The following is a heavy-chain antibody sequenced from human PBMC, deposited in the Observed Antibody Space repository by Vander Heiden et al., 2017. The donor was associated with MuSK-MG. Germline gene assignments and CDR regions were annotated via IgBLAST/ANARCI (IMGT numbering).Heavy chain of an antibody. CDR3: ARMIGYCSGGSCYPPNDY. Sequence: QVQLVQSGAEVKKPGSSVKVSCKASGGTFSSYAISWVRQAPGQGLEWMGGIIPIFGTANYAQKFQGGVTITADESTSTAYMELSSLRSEDTAVYYCARMIGYCSGGSCYPPNDYWGQGTLVTVSS. CDR1: GGTFSSYA. V-gene: IGHV1-69*01. CDR2: IIPIFGTA. D-gene: IGHD2-15*01. J-gene: IGHJ4*02.